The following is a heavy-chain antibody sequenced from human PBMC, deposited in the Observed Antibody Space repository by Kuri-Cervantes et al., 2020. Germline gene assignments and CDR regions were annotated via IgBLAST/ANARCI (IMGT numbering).Heavy chain of an antibody. CDR1: GGSFSGYY. Sequence: SETLSLTCAVYGGSFSGYYWSWIRQPPGKGLEWIGSIYHSGSTYYNPSLKSRVTISVDTSKNQFSLKLSSVPAADTAVYYCARRNYYDSSGYMGGGFDYWGQGTLVTVSS. D-gene: IGHD3-22*01. CDR2: IYHSGST. J-gene: IGHJ4*02. CDR3: ARRNYYDSSGYMGGGFDY. V-gene: IGHV4-34*01.